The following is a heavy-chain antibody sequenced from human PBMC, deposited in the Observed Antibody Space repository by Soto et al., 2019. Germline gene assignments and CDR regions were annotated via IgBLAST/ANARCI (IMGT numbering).Heavy chain of an antibody. CDR3: AREHDDSCAYYFDL. V-gene: IGHV1-3*01. J-gene: IGHJ4*02. Sequence: ASVKVSCKSSGFSFISYAIHWVRQAPGQRLEWMGWINVATGNTKYSQHFQGRVTITRDTSASTAYMELNGLTSDDTAIYSCAREHDDSCAYYFDLCRRRTMVAVSS. CDR1: GFSFISYA. CDR2: INVATGNT. D-gene: IGHD3-16*01.